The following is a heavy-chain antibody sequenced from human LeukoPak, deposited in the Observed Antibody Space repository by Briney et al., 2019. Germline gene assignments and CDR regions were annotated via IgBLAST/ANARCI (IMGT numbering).Heavy chain of an antibody. J-gene: IGHJ6*04. D-gene: IGHD3-10*01. V-gene: IGHV4-59*01. CDR3: ARDSAYGSGTYGMDV. CDR2: IYYSGST. CDR1: GGSISSYY. Sequence: MASETLSLTCTVSGGSISSYYWSWIRQPPGKGQEWIGYIYYSGSTNYNPSLKSRVTISVDTSKNQFSLKLSSVTAADTAVYYCARDSAYGSGTYGMDVWGKGTTVTVSS.